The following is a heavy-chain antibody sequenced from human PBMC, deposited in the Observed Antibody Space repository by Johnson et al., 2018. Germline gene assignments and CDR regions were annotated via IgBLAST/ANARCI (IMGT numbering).Heavy chain of an antibody. D-gene: IGHD4-17*01. J-gene: IGHJ6*03. CDR3: AKVKGLRSYYYYMDV. Sequence: VQLVESGGGLVQPGGSLRLSCAASGFTFSSYAMSWVRQAPGKGLEWVSAISGSGGSTYNADSVKGRFTISRDNSKNTLYLQMNSQRAEDTAVYYCAKVKGLRSYYYYMDVWGKGTTVTVSS. CDR1: GFTFSSYA. V-gene: IGHV3-23*04. CDR2: ISGSGGST.